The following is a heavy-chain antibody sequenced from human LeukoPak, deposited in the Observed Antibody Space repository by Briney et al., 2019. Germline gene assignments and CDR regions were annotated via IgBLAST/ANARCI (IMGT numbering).Heavy chain of an antibody. J-gene: IGHJ5*02. Sequence: SETLSLTCTVSGGSISSYYWSWIRQPPGKGLEWIGYIYYSGSTNYNPSLKSRVTISVDTSKNQFSLKLSSVTAADTAVYYCARDLSSSWNHWFDPWGQGTLVTVSS. D-gene: IGHD6-13*01. CDR1: GGSISSYY. CDR2: IYYSGST. CDR3: ARDLSSSWNHWFDP. V-gene: IGHV4-59*12.